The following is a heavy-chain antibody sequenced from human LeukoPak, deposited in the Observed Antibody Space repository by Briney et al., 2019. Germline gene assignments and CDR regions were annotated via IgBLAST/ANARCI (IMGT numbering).Heavy chain of an antibody. V-gene: IGHV1-18*01. CDR2: ISVYNGNT. Sequence: ASVKVSCKASGYTFANYGISWVRQASGQGLEWMGWISVYNGNTNYAQKLQDRVTMTTDTSTSTAYMELRSLRSDDTAVYYCARGSSGWSFDYWGQGTLVTVSS. CDR1: GYTFANYG. CDR3: ARGSSGWSFDY. D-gene: IGHD6-19*01. J-gene: IGHJ4*02.